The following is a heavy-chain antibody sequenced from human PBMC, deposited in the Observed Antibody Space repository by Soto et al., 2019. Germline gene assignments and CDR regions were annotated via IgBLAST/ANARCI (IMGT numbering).Heavy chain of an antibody. Sequence: SETLSLTCTVSGGSISSYYWSWIRQPPGKGLEWIGYIYYSGSTNYNPSLKSRVTISVDTSKNQFSLKLSSVTAADTAVYYCAREPRGTGETDAFDIWGQGTMVTVSS. J-gene: IGHJ3*02. CDR1: GGSISSYY. D-gene: IGHD7-27*01. V-gene: IGHV4-59*01. CDR2: IYYSGST. CDR3: AREPRGTGETDAFDI.